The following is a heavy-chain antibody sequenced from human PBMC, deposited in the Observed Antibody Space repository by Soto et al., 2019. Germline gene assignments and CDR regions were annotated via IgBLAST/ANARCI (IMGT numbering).Heavy chain of an antibody. J-gene: IGHJ5*02. Sequence: LRLSCAASGFTFSSYGMHWVRQAPGKGLEWVAVIWYDGSNKYYADSVKGRFTISRDNSKNTLYLQMNSLRAEDTAVYYCARRRGSSCVLFGPWGQGTLVTVSS. CDR2: IWYDGSNK. CDR1: GFTFSSYG. CDR3: ARRRGSSCVLFGP. D-gene: IGHD6-13*01. V-gene: IGHV3-33*01.